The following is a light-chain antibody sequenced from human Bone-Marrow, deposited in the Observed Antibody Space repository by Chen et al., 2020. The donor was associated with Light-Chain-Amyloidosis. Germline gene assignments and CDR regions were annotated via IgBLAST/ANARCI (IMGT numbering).Light chain of an antibody. Sequence: QSALTQPASVSGSPGQSITISCTGTSRAVGGDNHVSWYQQHPDKAPKLMIYEVTNRTSWVPDRFSGSKSDNTASLTISGLQTEGVADYFCSSYTITNTLVFGSGTRVTVL. CDR3: SSYTITNTLV. J-gene: IGLJ1*01. V-gene: IGLV2-14*01. CDR2: EVT. CDR1: SRAVGGDNH.